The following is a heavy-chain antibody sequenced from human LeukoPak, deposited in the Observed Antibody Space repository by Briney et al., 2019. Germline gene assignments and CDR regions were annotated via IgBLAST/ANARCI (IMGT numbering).Heavy chain of an antibody. D-gene: IGHD3-10*01. CDR1: GFTFSNFA. CDR2: ISYDDRTNK. V-gene: IGHV3-30*04. J-gene: IGHJ3*02. CDR3: ANAMVRGAVDAFDI. Sequence: GGSLRLSCAASGFTFSNFAMHWVRQAPGKGLEWVALISYDDRTNKYYADSVKGRFTISRDNSKNTLYLQMNSLRAEDTAVYYCANAMVRGAVDAFDIWGQGTMVTVSS.